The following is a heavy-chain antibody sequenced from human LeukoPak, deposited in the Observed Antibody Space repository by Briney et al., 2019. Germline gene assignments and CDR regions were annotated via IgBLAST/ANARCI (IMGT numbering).Heavy chain of an antibody. J-gene: IGHJ5*02. Sequence: SVKVSCKASGGTFSSYAISWVRQAPGQGLEWMGGIIPIFGTANYAQKFQGRVTITADKSTSTAYMELSSLRSEDTAVYYCAKDPSLPWIAAASNWFDPWGQGTLVTVSS. CDR3: AKDPSLPWIAAASNWFDP. CDR1: GGTFSSYA. V-gene: IGHV1-69*06. D-gene: IGHD6-13*01. CDR2: IIPIFGTA.